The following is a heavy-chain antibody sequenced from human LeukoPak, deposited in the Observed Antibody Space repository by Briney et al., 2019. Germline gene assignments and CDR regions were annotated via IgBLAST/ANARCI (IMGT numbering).Heavy chain of an antibody. D-gene: IGHD6-6*01. CDR3: AKSGRAARSLDAFDI. CDR1: GFTFSSYG. J-gene: IGHJ3*02. Sequence: PGGSLRLSCAASGFTFSSYGMHWVRQAPGKGLEWVAVIWYGGSNKYYADSVKGRFTISRDNSKNTLYLQMNSLRAEDTAVYYCAKSGRAARSLDAFDIWGQGTMVTVSS. CDR2: IWYGGSNK. V-gene: IGHV3-30*02.